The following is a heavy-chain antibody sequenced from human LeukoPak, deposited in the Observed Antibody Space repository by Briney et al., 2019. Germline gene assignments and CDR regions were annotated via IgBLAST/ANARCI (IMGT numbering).Heavy chain of an antibody. J-gene: IGHJ6*03. CDR1: GFTFSNHA. D-gene: IGHD3-3*01. CDR2: INWNGGST. V-gene: IGHV3-20*04. Sequence: GGSLRLSCAASGFTFSNHAMNWVRQAPGKGLEWVSGINWNGGSTGYADSVKGRFTISRDNAKNSLSLQMNSLRVEDTALYYCARGGISIFGVVIYMDVWGKGTTVTVSS. CDR3: ARGGISIFGVVIYMDV.